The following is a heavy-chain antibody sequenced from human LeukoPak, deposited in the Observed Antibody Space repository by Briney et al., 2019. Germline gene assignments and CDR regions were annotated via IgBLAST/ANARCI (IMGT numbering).Heavy chain of an antibody. J-gene: IGHJ4*02. D-gene: IGHD6-13*01. CDR3: AHISSSWPDY. V-gene: IGHV3-23*01. CDR1: GFTFSSYA. Sequence: GGSLRLSCAASGFTFSSYAMSWVRQAPGKGLEGVSAISGSGGSTCYADSVKGRFTISRDNSKNTLYLQMNSLRAEDTAVYYCAHISSSWPDYWGQGTLVTVSS. CDR2: ISGSGGST.